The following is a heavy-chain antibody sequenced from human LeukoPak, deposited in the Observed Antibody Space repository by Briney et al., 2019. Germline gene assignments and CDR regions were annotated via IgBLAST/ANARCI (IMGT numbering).Heavy chain of an antibody. V-gene: IGHV4-4*07. CDR2: IYTSGST. CDR3: ARARDYDILTGYYFDY. CDR1: GGSISSYY. J-gene: IGHJ4*02. Sequence: SETLSLTCTVSGGSISSYYWSWIRQPAGKGLEWIGRIYTSGSTNYNPSLKSRVTMSVDTSKNQFSLKLSSVTAADTAVYYCARARDYDILTGYYFDYWGQGTLVTVSS. D-gene: IGHD3-9*01.